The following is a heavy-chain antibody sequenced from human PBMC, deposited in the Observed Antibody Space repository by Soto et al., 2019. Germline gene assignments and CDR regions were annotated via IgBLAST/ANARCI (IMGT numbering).Heavy chain of an antibody. CDR3: ARDESSGGYWGPLDY. CDR2: IIPVFHRP. J-gene: IGHJ4*02. V-gene: IGHV1-69*01. D-gene: IGHD1-26*01. Sequence: QVQLVQSGTEVKKPGSSVKVSCKASGGTFGAYAITWVRQAPGQGLEWMVGIIPVFHRPKYAQKFQGRLTITADASTSTAYMELSSVRSEDTALYYCARDESSGGYWGPLDYWGQGTLVAVSS. CDR1: GGTFGAYA.